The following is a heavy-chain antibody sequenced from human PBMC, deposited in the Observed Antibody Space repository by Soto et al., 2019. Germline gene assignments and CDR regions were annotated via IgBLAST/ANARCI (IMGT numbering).Heavy chain of an antibody. D-gene: IGHD2-2*01. CDR3: AAATLTGARFYGMDV. J-gene: IGHJ6*02. Sequence: KPSETLSLTCVVSGYSFNSVHFWGWIRQPPGKGLQWIGSLSQNGGTYRNPSLRSRVTLSVDTSKNQFSLKLTSVTAADAAVYYCAAATLTGARFYGMDVWGQGSTVPVSS. CDR1: GYSFNSVHF. CDR2: LSQNGGT. V-gene: IGHV4-38-2*01.